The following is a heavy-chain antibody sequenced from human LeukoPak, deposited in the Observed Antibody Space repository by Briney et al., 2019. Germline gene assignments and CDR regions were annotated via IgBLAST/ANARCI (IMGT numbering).Heavy chain of an antibody. CDR2: IYSGGST. CDR3: AQLAIYGSGSYYDAFDI. CDR1: GFTFSSYA. Sequence: PGRSLRLSCAASGFTFSSYAMHWVRQAPGKGLEWVSVIYSGGSTYYADSVKGRFTISRDNSKNTLYLQMNSLRAEDTAVYYCAQLAIYGSGSYYDAFDIWGQGTMVTVSS. J-gene: IGHJ3*02. V-gene: IGHV3-66*01. D-gene: IGHD3-10*01.